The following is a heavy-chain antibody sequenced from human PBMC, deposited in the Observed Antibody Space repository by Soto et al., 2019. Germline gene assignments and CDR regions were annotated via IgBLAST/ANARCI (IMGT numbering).Heavy chain of an antibody. J-gene: IGHJ6*02. CDR1: GGTFSDYA. V-gene: IGHV1-69*06. D-gene: IGHD3-16*01. Sequence: QVQLVQSGAEMRKPGSSLRVSCKASGGTFSDYAFSWVRQAPGQGLEWMGGIVPRFGSPNYAQKFGGRVTSTADTSSSTVYMALTSLRFDDTAVYFFARDRIQLRLGKYSFNGMDVRCQGTTISVSS. CDR3: ARDRIQLRLGKYSFNGMDV. CDR2: IVPRFGSP.